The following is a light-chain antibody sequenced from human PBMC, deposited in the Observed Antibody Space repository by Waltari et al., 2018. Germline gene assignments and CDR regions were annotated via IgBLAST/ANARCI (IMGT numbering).Light chain of an antibody. CDR3: QQYGSSPKT. Sequence: EIVLTQSPGTLSLSPGERATLSCRASQSVSSSYLAWYQQKPGQAPRLLIYGASSRAIGIPDRFSGSASGTDFTLIISRLEPEDFAVYYCQQYGSSPKTFGQGTKVEIK. J-gene: IGKJ1*01. CDR1: QSVSSSY. V-gene: IGKV3-20*01. CDR2: GAS.